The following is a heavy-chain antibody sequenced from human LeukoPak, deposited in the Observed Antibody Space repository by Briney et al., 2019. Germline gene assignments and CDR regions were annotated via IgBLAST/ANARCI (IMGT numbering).Heavy chain of an antibody. CDR2: INPSGGT. J-gene: IGHJ6*03. Sequence: GASVKVSCKASGNTFSIYNMHWVRQAPGQGLEWMGIINPSGGTSYAQKLQGRVTMTRDTSSSTVYMELSSLTSEDTAVYYCARGVVPALYYMDVWGKGTTVTVSS. D-gene: IGHD2-2*01. CDR1: GNTFSIYN. V-gene: IGHV1-46*01. CDR3: ARGVVPALYYMDV.